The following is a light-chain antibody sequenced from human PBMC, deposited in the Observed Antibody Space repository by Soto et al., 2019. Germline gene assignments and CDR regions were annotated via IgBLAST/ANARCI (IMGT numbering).Light chain of an antibody. CDR3: TSWTTSTTMI. CDR1: SSDIGAYNF. Sequence: QSALTQPASVSGSPGQSITISCTGTSSDIGAYNFVSWYQQHPGKAPKLMLYDVNIRPAGVSNRFSGSKSGNTASLTISGFQAEYEADYYCTSWTTSTTMIFGGGTKLTV. J-gene: IGLJ2*01. CDR2: DVN. V-gene: IGLV2-14*03.